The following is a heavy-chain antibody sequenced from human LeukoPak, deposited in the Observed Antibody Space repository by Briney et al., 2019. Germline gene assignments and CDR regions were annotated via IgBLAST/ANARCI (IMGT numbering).Heavy chain of an antibody. Sequence: SETLSLTCTVSGGSIGNYHWSWIRQPPGKGLEWIGFIHSSWSSNSNPSLKSRVTISLDTCKNQISLSLSSVTAADTAVYYCASHRVPYNKGWVAFDYWGQGALVTVPS. CDR2: IHSSWSS. CDR3: ASHRVPYNKGWVAFDY. J-gene: IGHJ4*02. CDR1: GGSIGNYH. D-gene: IGHD6-19*01. V-gene: IGHV4-4*09.